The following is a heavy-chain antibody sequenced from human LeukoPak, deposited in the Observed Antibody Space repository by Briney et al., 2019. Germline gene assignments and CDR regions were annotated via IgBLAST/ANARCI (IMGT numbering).Heavy chain of an antibody. J-gene: IGHJ4*02. V-gene: IGHV3-21*01. CDR2: ISSSSSYI. Sequence: PGGSLRLSCAASGFTFSSYAMSWVRQAPGKGLEWVSSISSSSSYIYYADSVKGRFTISRDNAKNALYLQMNSLRAEDTAVYYCAREGPYYYDSSGYYYFDYWGQGTLVTVSS. CDR1: GFTFSSYA. CDR3: AREGPYYYDSSGYYYFDY. D-gene: IGHD3-22*01.